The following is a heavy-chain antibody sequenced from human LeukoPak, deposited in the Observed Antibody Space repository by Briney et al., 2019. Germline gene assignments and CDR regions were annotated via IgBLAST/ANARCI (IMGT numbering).Heavy chain of an antibody. D-gene: IGHD3-22*01. Sequence: GSLRLSCVVSGFTFNRCWMNWVRQPPGKGLEWIGEINHSGSTNYNPSLKSRVTISVDTSKNQFSLKLSSVTAADTAVYYCARLNPGHYDSSITWGYFDYWGQGTLVTVSS. V-gene: IGHV4-34*01. CDR2: INHSGST. CDR3: ARLNPGHYDSSITWGYFDY. J-gene: IGHJ4*02. CDR1: GFTFNRCW.